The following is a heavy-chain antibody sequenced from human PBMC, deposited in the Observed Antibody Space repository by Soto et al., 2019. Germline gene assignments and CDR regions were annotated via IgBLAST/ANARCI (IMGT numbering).Heavy chain of an antibody. CDR2: ISGNGADT. Sequence: DVQLLESGGGLVQPGGSVRLSCAASGFTFSSYAMSWVRQAPGKGLEWVSAISGNGADTSYADSVRGRFTISRDNSKNMLYLQMNSLRSDDTAVYYCARDSITRVSSDVPGMDVWGQGTTVTVSS. CDR1: GFTFSSYA. V-gene: IGHV3-23*01. D-gene: IGHD3-16*01. CDR3: ARDSITRVSSDVPGMDV. J-gene: IGHJ6*02.